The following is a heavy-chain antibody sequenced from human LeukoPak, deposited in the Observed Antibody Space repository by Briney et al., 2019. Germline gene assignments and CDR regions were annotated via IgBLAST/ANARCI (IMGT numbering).Heavy chain of an antibody. J-gene: IGHJ4*02. CDR2: ISTYEYNI. V-gene: IGHV1-18*01. Sequence: ASVKVSCKASGYTFTTYGLSCVRQAPGQGLEWLGWISTYEYNIKYAQSLQGRLTLTIDTSTSTAYTALRSLTSDATAVYYCARETYSNILTGTDYWGPGTLVTVSS. D-gene: IGHD3-9*01. CDR1: GYTFTTYG. CDR3: ARETYSNILTGTDY.